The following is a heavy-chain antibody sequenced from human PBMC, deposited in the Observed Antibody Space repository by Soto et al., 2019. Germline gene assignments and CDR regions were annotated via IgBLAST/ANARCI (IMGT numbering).Heavy chain of an antibody. J-gene: IGHJ6*02. CDR2: ISAYKGNT. Sequence: QVQLVQSGAEVKKPGASVKVSCKASGYTFISYGISSVRQAPGQGLEWMGWISAYKGNTIYAQNVQGRVTMTTDTSTSTAHMELRSLRSDDTAVYYCARYILSGFYGNSYYYAMDVWGQGTTVTVSS. D-gene: IGHD3-9*01. CDR1: GYTFISYG. V-gene: IGHV1-18*01. CDR3: ARYILSGFYGNSYYYAMDV.